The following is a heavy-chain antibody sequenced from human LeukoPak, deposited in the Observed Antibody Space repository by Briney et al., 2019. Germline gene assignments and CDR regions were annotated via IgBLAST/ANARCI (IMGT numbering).Heavy chain of an antibody. J-gene: IGHJ4*02. Sequence: GGSLRLSCAASGFTFSSYGMSWVRQAPGKGLEWVSAISGSGGTTYYADSVKGRFTISRDNSKITLYLQMNSLRAEDTAVYYCAKVRANRFASFDYWGQGTLVTVSS. D-gene: IGHD1/OR15-1a*01. CDR3: AKVRANRFASFDY. V-gene: IGHV3-23*01. CDR1: GFTFSSYG. CDR2: ISGSGGTT.